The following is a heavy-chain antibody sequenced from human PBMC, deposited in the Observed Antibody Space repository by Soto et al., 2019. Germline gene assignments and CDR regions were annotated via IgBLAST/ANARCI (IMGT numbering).Heavy chain of an antibody. CDR2: ISAYNDYT. V-gene: IGHV1-18*01. D-gene: IGHD3-10*01. J-gene: IGHJ6*01. CDR3: AREGYYSGSGSYSPPRYYGMDV. CDR1: GYTFISYG. Sequence: QVQLVQSGAEVKKPGSSVKVSCKASGYTFISYGISWVRQAPGQGLEWMGWISAYNDYTNYAQKLQGRVTMTTDTSTRIAYLEVRSLRSDDTAVYYCAREGYYSGSGSYSPPRYYGMDVW.